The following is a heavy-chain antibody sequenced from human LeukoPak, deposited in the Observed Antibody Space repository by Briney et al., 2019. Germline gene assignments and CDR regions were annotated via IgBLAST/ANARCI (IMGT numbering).Heavy chain of an antibody. V-gene: IGHV1-18*01. J-gene: IGHJ6*03. Sequence: ASGKVPCKASGTTFTGTIFTWGRQAPGQGLRWRGLFTPNNGGTNFAQNFQGRVTMTTDTSTSTAYMDLRSLRSDDTAVYYCARDLRYSSGWSASGMDVWGKGTTVTISS. CDR1: GTTFTGTI. CDR2: FTPNNGGT. D-gene: IGHD6-19*01. CDR3: ARDLRYSSGWSASGMDV.